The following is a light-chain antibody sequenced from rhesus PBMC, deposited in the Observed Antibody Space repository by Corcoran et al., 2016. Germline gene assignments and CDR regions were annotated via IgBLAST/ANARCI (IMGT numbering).Light chain of an antibody. V-gene: IGKV1S9*01. CDR3: QQGYSYPFT. CDR2: RAS. J-gene: IGKJ3*01. Sequence: DIQMTQSPSSLSASVGDRVTITCQASQSLSNYLNWYQQKPGKIPKLLIYRASGLQSGIPSRFSGSGAGTDFTLTISSLQPEDCATYYCQQGYSYPFTFGPGTKLDIK. CDR1: QSLSNY.